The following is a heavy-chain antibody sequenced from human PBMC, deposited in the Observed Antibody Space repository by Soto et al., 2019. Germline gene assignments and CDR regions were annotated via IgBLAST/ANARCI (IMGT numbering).Heavy chain of an antibody. J-gene: IGHJ6*02. CDR2: IYHSGST. D-gene: IGHD6-13*01. CDR1: GGSISSSNW. V-gene: IGHV4-4*02. CDR3: ERSPYSRSMDV. Sequence: SETLSLTCAVSGGSISSSNWWSWVRQPPGKGLEWIGEIYHSGSTNYNPSLKSRVTISVDKSKNQFSLKLSSVTAADTAVYYCERSPYSRSMDVWGQGNTVTVSS.